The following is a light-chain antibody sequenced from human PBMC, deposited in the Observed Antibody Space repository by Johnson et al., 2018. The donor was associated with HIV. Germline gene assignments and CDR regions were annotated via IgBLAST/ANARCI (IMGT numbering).Light chain of an antibody. Sequence: QSVLTQPPSVSAAPGQKVTVSCSGSTSNIGNNYVSWYQQLPGTAPKLLIYDNNKRPSGIPDRFSGSKSGTSATLGITGLQTGAEADYYCGTWDSSRYAYVFGTGTKVTAL. CDR2: DNN. CDR1: TSNIGNNY. CDR3: GTWDSSRYAYV. J-gene: IGLJ1*01. V-gene: IGLV1-51*01.